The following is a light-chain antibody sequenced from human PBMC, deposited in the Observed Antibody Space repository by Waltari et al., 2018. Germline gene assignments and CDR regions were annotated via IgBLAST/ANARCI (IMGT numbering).Light chain of an antibody. CDR1: LSVLYNLTNKNY. Sequence: LMTQSPDSLAVSLGERAPINCRSSLSVLYNLTNKNYLARYQHKPGQPPKLLIYWASLRESGVPDRFSGSGSGTDCTLTSSSLQAEDGGVYYCQRYYSTPQTLGQGTKVEI. CDR2: WAS. CDR3: QRYYSTPQT. J-gene: IGKJ1*01. V-gene: IGKV4-1*01.